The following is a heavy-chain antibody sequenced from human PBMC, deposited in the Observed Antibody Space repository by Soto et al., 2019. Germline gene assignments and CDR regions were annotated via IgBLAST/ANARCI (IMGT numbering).Heavy chain of an antibody. Sequence: SPVKGSCKAAGGSFSRYTISWRRLAPGKGLEWMGRIIPILGIANYAQKFQGRVTITADKSTSTAYMELSSLRSEDTAVYYFAVGRVQPPLHHCLALWRQRTLDTVTS. CDR2: IIPILGIA. D-gene: IGHD3-10*01. CDR3: AVGRVQPPLHHCLAL. CDR1: GGSFSRYT. V-gene: IGHV1-69*02. J-gene: IGHJ5*02.